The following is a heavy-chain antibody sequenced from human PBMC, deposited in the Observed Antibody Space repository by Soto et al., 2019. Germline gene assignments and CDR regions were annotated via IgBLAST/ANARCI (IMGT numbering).Heavy chain of an antibody. CDR1: GFSFSLRY. J-gene: IGHJ4*02. D-gene: IGHD2-8*01. CDR3: VTETQWYFDD. V-gene: IGHV3-11*01. CDR2: ISPGGDNI. Sequence: GGSLRLSCAASGFSFSLRYMSWIRQAPGRGLEWVSYISPGGDNIHYADFVKGRFTISRDNPKDSLYLQMNSLRVEDTAVYYCVTETQWYFDDWGQGTLVTVS.